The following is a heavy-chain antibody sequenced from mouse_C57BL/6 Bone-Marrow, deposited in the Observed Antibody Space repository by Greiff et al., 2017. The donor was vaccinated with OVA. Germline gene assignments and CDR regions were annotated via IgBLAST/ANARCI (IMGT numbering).Heavy chain of an antibody. J-gene: IGHJ4*01. CDR2: INPSSGYT. CDR1: GYTFTSYW. CDR3: ARVTTVYYAMDY. Sequence: VKLMESGAELAKPGASVKLSCKASGYTFTSYWMHWVKQRPGQGLEWIGYINPSSGYTKYNQKFKDKATLTADKSPSTAYMQLSSLTYEDSAVYYCARVTTVYYAMDYWGQGTSVTVSS. D-gene: IGHD1-1*01. V-gene: IGHV1-7*01.